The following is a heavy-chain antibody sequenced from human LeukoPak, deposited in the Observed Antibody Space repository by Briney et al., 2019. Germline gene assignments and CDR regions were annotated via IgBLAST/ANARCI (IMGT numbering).Heavy chain of an antibody. J-gene: IGHJ4*02. Sequence: TSQTLSLTCTVSGGSISSGDYYWSWIRQPPGKGLEWVGYIYYSGSTYYNPSLKSRVTISVDTSKNQFSLKLSSVTAADTAVYYCARGSNYYGSGSYYWIFDYWGQGTLVTVSS. D-gene: IGHD3-10*01. V-gene: IGHV4-30-4*01. CDR1: GGSISSGDYY. CDR3: ARGSNYYGSGSYYWIFDY. CDR2: IYYSGST.